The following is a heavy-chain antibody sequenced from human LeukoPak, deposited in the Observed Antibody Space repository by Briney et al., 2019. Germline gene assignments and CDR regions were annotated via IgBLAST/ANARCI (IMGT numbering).Heavy chain of an antibody. Sequence: ASVKVSCKASGYTFTDYYMHWVRQAPGQGLEWMGWINPNSGVTYYAQRFQGRVTMTRDTSISTAYMDLSRLTSDDTAVYYCARSHGGDWLYFDSWGQGTLVPVSS. CDR1: GYTFTDYY. D-gene: IGHD2-21*02. V-gene: IGHV1-2*02. J-gene: IGHJ4*02. CDR3: ARSHGGDWLYFDS. CDR2: INPNSGVT.